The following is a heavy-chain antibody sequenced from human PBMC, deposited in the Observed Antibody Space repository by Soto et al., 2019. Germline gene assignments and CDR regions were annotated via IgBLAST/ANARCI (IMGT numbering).Heavy chain of an antibody. CDR3: ARDSSSWYPWFDP. CDR2: INAGNGNT. D-gene: IGHD6-13*01. CDR1: GYTFTSYA. Sequence: ASVKVSCKASGYTFTSYAMHWVRQAPGQRLEWMGWINAGNGNTKYSQKFQGRVTITRDTSASTAYMELSSLRSEDTAVYYCARDSSSWYPWFDPWGQGTLVTVSS. V-gene: IGHV1-3*01. J-gene: IGHJ5*02.